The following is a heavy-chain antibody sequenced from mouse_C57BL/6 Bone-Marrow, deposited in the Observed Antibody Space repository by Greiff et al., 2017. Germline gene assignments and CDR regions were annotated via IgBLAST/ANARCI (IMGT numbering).Heavy chain of an antibody. V-gene: IGHV5-6*01. Sequence: EVKLVESGGDLVKPGGSLKLSCAASGFTFSSYGMSWVRQTPDKRLEWVATISSGGSYTYYPDSVKGRFTISRDNAKNTLYLQMSSLKSEDTAMYYCANYYGSSKYYYAMDYWGQGTSVTVSS. CDR1: GFTFSSYG. D-gene: IGHD1-1*01. CDR2: ISSGGSYT. J-gene: IGHJ4*01. CDR3: ANYYGSSKYYYAMDY.